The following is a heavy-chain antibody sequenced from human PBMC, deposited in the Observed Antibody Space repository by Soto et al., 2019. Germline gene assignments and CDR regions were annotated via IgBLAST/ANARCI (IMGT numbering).Heavy chain of an antibody. V-gene: IGHV3-21*01. J-gene: IGHJ3*02. Sequence: GGSLRLSCAASGFTFSSYSMNWVRQAPGKGLEWVSSISSSSSYIYYADSVKGRFTISRDNAKNSLYLQMNSLRAEDTAVYYCAREPVAASDAFDIWGQGTMVTVSS. CDR3: AREPVAASDAFDI. CDR2: ISSSSSYI. D-gene: IGHD2-15*01. CDR1: GFTFSSYS.